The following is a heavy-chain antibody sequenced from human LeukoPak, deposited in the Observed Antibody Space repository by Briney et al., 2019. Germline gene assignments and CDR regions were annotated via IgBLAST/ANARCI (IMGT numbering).Heavy chain of an antibody. CDR3: ARESGTLGLDY. J-gene: IGHJ4*02. V-gene: IGHV4-59*11. CDR2: IYYSGST. CDR1: GGSISSHY. D-gene: IGHD1-1*01. Sequence: SETLSLTCTVSGGSISSHYWSWIRQPPGKGLEWIGYIYYSGSTNYNPSLKSRVTISVDTSKNQFSLKLSSVTAADTAVYYCARESGTLGLDYWGQGTLVTVSS.